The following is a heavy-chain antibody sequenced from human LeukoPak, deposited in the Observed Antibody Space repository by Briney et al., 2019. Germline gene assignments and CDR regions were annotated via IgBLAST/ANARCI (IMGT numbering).Heavy chain of an antibody. CDR1: GFTFSSYS. V-gene: IGHV3-21*01. J-gene: IGHJ4*02. CDR2: ISSSSSYI. CDR3: ARFAPNSSGWY. D-gene: IGHD6-19*01. Sequence: NSGGSLRLSCAASGFTFSSYSMNCVRQAPGKGLEWVSSISSSSSYIYYADSVKGRFTISRDNAKNSLYLQMNSLRAEDTAVYYCARFAPNSSGWYWGQGTLVTVSS.